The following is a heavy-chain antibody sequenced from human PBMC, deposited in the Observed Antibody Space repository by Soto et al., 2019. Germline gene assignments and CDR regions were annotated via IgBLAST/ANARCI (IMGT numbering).Heavy chain of an antibody. CDR3: AGGPYLIMFTAIGEVDY. CDR2: ISAYNGNT. CDR1: GYTFTSYG. Sequence: QVQLVQSGAEVKKPGASVKVSCKASGYTFTSYGISWVRQAPGQGLEWMGWISAYNGNTNYAQKLQGRVTMTTDTSTRTAYMELRSLRSDDTAVYYCAGGPYLIMFTAIGEVDYWGQGTLVTVSS. J-gene: IGHJ4*02. V-gene: IGHV1-18*04. D-gene: IGHD3-16*01.